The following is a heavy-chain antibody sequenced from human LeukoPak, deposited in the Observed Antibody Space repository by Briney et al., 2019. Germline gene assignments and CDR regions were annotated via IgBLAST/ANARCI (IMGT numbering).Heavy chain of an antibody. CDR1: GFTFTSSA. V-gene: IGHV1-58*02. CDR3: AAEDRIAVAGTSWFDP. CDR2: IVVGSGNT. D-gene: IGHD6-19*01. J-gene: IGHJ5*02. Sequence: SVKVSCKASGFTFTSSAMQWVRQARGQRLEWIGWIVVGSGNTNYAQKFQERVTITRDMSTSTAYMELSSLRSEDTAVYYCAAEDRIAVAGTSWFDPWGQGTLVTVSS.